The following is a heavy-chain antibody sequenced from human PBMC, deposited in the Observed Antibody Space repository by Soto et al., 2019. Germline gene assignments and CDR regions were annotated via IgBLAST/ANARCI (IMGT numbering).Heavy chain of an antibody. CDR2: IMPYIDTA. J-gene: IGHJ4*02. Sequence: QVHLVQSGAEVKKPGSSVKVSCKTSGNTFNTYAISWVRQAPGQGLEWLGGIMPYIDTANYAQKFQGRVTITVDKSSNTVYMELGSLTSEDTAMYFCARGGYSSSWRFDYWGQGTLVTVAS. V-gene: IGHV1-69*06. CDR3: ARGGYSSSWRFDY. D-gene: IGHD6-13*01. CDR1: GNTFNTYA.